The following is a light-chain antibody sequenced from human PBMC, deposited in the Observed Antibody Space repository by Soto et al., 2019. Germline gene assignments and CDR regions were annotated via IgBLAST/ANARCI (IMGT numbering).Light chain of an antibody. CDR2: SNN. CDR1: RSNIGSNY. J-gene: IGLJ3*02. CDR3: AAWDDSLSANWV. V-gene: IGLV1-47*02. Sequence: QSVLTQPPSASGTPGQRVTISCSGTRSNIGSNYVYWYQQLPGTAPKLLIYSNNQRPSGVPDRFSGSKSGTSAYLAISGLRSEDEADYYCAAWDDSLSANWVFGGGTKVTVL.